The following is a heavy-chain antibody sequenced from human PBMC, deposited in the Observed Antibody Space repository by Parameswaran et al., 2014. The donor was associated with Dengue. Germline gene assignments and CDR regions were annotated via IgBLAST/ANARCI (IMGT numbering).Heavy chain of an antibody. CDR2: IYVGGRT. CDR3: ARDKSYSKWGVLDY. Sequence: VRQAPGNGLEWIGYIYVGGRTFYNPSLNNRVTISADPSRNQFFLTLRSVTAADSGVYFCARDKSYSKWGVLDYWGQGMRVTVSS. V-gene: IGHV4-31*02. D-gene: IGHD2-21*01. J-gene: IGHJ4*02.